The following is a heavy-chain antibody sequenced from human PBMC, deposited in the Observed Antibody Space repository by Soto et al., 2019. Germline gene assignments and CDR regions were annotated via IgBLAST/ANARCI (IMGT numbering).Heavy chain of an antibody. CDR2: IYYSGST. CDR1: GGSISSYY. Sequence: SETLSLTCTVSGGSISSYYWSWIRQPPGKGLEWIGYIYYSGSTNCNPSLKSRVAISVDTSKNQFSLKLSSVTAADTAVYYCARGYCSGGNCYRFNFDNWGQGTLVTVSS. V-gene: IGHV4-59*01. CDR3: ARGYCSGGNCYRFNFDN. J-gene: IGHJ4*02. D-gene: IGHD2-15*01.